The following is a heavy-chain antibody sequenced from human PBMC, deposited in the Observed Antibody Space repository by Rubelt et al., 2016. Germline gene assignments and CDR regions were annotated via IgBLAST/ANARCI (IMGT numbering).Heavy chain of an antibody. V-gene: IGHV3-33*01. J-gene: IGHJ4*02. CDR2: DGSNK. D-gene: IGHD3-10*01. CDR3: TTDTLWFGVSKGY. Sequence: DGSNKYYADSVKGRFTISRDNSKNTLYLQMNSLKTEDTAVYYCTTDTLWFGVSKGYWGQGTLVTVSS.